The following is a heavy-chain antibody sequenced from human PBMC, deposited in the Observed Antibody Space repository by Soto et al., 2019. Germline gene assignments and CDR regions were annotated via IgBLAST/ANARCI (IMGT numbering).Heavy chain of an antibody. V-gene: IGHV1-46*03. Sequence: QVQLVQSGAEVKKPGASVKVSCKASGYTFTSYYMHWVRQAPGQGLEWMGIINPSGGSTSYAQKFQGRVTMSRDTSTSKVYMELSSLRSEDTCVYYCARTLYWATGLGAFDILCQGTMVTVSS. J-gene: IGHJ3*02. CDR1: GYTFTSYY. CDR3: ARTLYWATGLGAFDI. D-gene: IGHD3-16*01. CDR2: INPSGGST.